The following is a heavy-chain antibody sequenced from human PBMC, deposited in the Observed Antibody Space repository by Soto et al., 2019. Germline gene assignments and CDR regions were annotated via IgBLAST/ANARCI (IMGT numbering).Heavy chain of an antibody. V-gene: IGHV3-23*01. D-gene: IGHD1-1*01. CDR3: TRWNGYGDL. CDR2: VSGGSGVT. J-gene: IGHJ5*02. CDR1: GFSFSTYG. Sequence: GGSLRLSCVVSGFSFSTYGVTWVRQAPGKGLEWVCGVSGGSGVTHYTDSVKGRFTISGDDSKNTVYLQMHSLRGEDTAVYYCTRWNGYGDLWGQGTLVTVSS.